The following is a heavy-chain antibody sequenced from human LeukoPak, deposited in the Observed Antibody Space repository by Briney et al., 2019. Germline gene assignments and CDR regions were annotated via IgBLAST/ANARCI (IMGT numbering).Heavy chain of an antibody. D-gene: IGHD3-22*01. V-gene: IGHV1-2*02. CDR2: INPNSGGT. CDR3: ASAPITYYYDSSGSEFDY. Sequence: ASVKVSCKASGYTFTGYYMHWVRQAPGQGLEWMGWINPNSGGTNYAQKFQGRVTMTRDTSISTAYMELSRLRSDDTAAYYCASAPITYYYDSSGSEFDYWGQGTLVTVSS. J-gene: IGHJ4*02. CDR1: GYTFTGYY.